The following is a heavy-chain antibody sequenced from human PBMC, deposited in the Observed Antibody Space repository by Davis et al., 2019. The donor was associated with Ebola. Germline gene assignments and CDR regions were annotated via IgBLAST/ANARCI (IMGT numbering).Heavy chain of an antibody. V-gene: IGHV5-10-1*01. J-gene: IGHJ3*02. CDR1: GYSFTSYW. CDR3: ARHPPEILRFLENAFDI. Sequence: GESLKISCKGSGYSFTSYWISWVRQMPGKGLEWMGRIDPSDSYTNYSPSFQGHVTISADKSISTAYLQWSSLKASDTAMYYCARHPPEILRFLENAFDIWGQGTMVTVSS. CDR2: IDPSDSYT. D-gene: IGHD3-3*01.